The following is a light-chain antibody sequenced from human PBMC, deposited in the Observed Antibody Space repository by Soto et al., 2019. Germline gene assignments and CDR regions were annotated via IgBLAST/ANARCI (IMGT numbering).Light chain of an antibody. J-gene: IGLJ2*01. CDR1: SSDVGGYNY. V-gene: IGLV2-11*01. CDR3: CSYAGSVV. Sequence: QSALTQPRSVSGSPGQSVTISCTGTSSDVGGYNYVSWYQQHPGKAPQLIIYDVSKRPSGVPDRFSGSKSGNTASLTISGLQAEDEADYYCCSYAGSVVLGGGTKLTVL. CDR2: DVS.